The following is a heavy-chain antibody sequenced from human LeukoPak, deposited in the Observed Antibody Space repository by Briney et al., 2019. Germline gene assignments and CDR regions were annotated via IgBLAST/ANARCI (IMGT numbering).Heavy chain of an antibody. CDR3: ARSMRYCSSTSCYPYYYMDV. CDR1: GYSFTSYW. D-gene: IGHD2-2*01. CDR2: IYPGDSDT. Sequence: GESLKISCKGSGYSFTSYWIGWVRQMPGKGLEWMAIIYPGDSDTRYSPSFQGQVTISADKSISTAYLQWSSLKASDTAMYYCARSMRYCSSTSCYPYYYMDVWGKGTTVTVSS. J-gene: IGHJ6*03. V-gene: IGHV5-51*01.